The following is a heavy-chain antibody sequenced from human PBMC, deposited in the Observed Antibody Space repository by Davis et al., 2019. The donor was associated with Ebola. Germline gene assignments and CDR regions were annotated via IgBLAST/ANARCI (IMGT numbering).Heavy chain of an antibody. CDR1: GGTFSSYA. Sequence: SVKVSCKASGGTFSSYAISWVRQAPGQGLEWMGGIIPIFGTANYAQKIQGRVTITADESTSTAYMELSSLGSEDTAVYYCTREGGPAATGYYYYYMDVWGKGTTVTVSS. D-gene: IGHD2-15*01. CDR2: IIPIFGTA. V-gene: IGHV1-69*13. CDR3: TREGGPAATGYYYYYMDV. J-gene: IGHJ6*03.